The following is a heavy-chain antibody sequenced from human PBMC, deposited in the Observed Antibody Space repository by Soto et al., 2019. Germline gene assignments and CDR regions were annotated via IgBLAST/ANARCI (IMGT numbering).Heavy chain of an antibody. Sequence: QVQLQESGPGLVKPSETLSLTCTVSAGAISGHYWSWIRQPPGKGLEWIGYIYYSGNTNYNPALKSRVTISLDTSKNQFSLKVRSVTAADTAVYYCARGGSGYPFDYWGQGTLVTVSS. CDR3: ARGGSGYPFDY. V-gene: IGHV4-59*11. CDR2: IYYSGNT. CDR1: AGAISGHY. J-gene: IGHJ4*02. D-gene: IGHD3-22*01.